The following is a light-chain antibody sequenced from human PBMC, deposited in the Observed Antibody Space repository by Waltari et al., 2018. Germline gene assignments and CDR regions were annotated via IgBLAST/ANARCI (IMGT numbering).Light chain of an antibody. J-gene: IGLJ2*01. CDR3: SSYADSNNLV. CDR2: EVS. CDR1: TSDVGGYNY. Sequence: QSALTQPPSASGSPGQSVTISCTGTTSDVGGYNYVSWYHQHPGKAPKLMIYEVSKRPSGVPDRFSGSKSGNTASLTVSGLQAEDEADYYCSSYADSNNLVFGGGTKLTVL. V-gene: IGLV2-8*01.